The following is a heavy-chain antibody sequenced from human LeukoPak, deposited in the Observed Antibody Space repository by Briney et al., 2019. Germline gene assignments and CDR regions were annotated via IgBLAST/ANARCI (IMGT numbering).Heavy chain of an antibody. V-gene: IGHV3-30*02. D-gene: IGHD6-19*01. CDR3: ATRPSGIAVAGTLFDY. J-gene: IGHJ4*02. Sequence: GGSLRLSCAASGFTFSSYGMHWVRQAPGKGLEWVAFIRYDGSNKYYADSVKGQFTITRDNSKNTLYLQMNSLRAEDTAVYYCATRPSGIAVAGTLFDYWGQGTLVTVSS. CDR2: IRYDGSNK. CDR1: GFTFSSYG.